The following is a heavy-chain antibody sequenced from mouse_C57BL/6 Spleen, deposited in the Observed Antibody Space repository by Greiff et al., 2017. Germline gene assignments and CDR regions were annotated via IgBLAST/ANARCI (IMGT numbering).Heavy chain of an antibody. V-gene: IGHV1-18*01. J-gene: IGHJ1*03. D-gene: IGHD1-1*01. CDR2: INPNNGGT. CDR3: ARSYGLRRYFDV. CDR1: GYTFTDYN. Sequence: VHVKQSGPELVKPGASVKIPCKASGYTFTDYNMDWVKQSHGKSLEWIGDINPNNGGTIYNQKFKGKATLTVDKSSSTAYMELRSLTSEDTAVYYCARSYGLRRYFDVWGTGTTVTVSS.